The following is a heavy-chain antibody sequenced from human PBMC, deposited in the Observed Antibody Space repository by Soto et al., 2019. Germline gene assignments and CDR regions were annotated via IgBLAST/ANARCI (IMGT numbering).Heavy chain of an antibody. CDR1: GFTFSSYW. J-gene: IGHJ4*02. CDR2: IKQDGSEK. D-gene: IGHD6-13*01. V-gene: IGHV3-7*03. Sequence: HPGGSLRLSCAASGFTFSSYWMSWVRQAPGKGLEWMANIKQDGSEKYYVDSVKGRFTISRDNAKNSLYLQMNSLRAEDTAVYYCARDGVLAAELFDYWGQGTLVTVPQ. CDR3: ARDGVLAAELFDY.